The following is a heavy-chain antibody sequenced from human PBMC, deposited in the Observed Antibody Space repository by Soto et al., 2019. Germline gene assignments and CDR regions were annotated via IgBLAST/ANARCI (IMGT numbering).Heavy chain of an antibody. V-gene: IGHV3-7*01. Sequence: EVQLVESGGGLVHPGGSLRLSCAASGFTFNNYWMNWVRQAPGKGLEWVANINQDGSETYYGDSLKGRFTISRDNAKSSLHLQMSSLRDEDTAVYYCATNHYWGQGSLVTVSS. CDR2: INQDGSET. CDR1: GFTFNNYW. CDR3: ATNHY. J-gene: IGHJ4*02.